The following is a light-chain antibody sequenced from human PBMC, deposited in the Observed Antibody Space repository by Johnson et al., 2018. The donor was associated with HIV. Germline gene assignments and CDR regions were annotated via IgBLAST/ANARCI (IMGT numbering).Light chain of an antibody. J-gene: IGLJ1*01. CDR2: ENT. CDR3: GTWDTSLSAGGV. CDR1: SSNIANKY. Sequence: QSVLTQPPSVSAAPGQKVTISCSGSSSNIANKYVSWYQHLPGTAPKLLIYENTRRPSGIPDRFSGSKSGTSATLGITGLQNGDEAVYYCGTWDTSLSAGGVFGSGTKVTVL. V-gene: IGLV1-51*02.